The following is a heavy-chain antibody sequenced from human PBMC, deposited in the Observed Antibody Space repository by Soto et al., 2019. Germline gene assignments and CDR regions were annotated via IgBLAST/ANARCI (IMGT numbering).Heavy chain of an antibody. CDR3: SPDIAVADVDY. CDR1: GFSFSGSA. Sequence: EVQLVESGGGLVQPGGSLKLSCTASGFSFSGSAIHWVRQASGKGLEWVGRIRSKPNNYATAYGASVRGRFTISRDDSKNTAYLQMDSLKTEDTAVYYCSPDIAVADVDYWGQGTLVTLSS. CDR2: IRSKPNNYAT. D-gene: IGHD2-15*01. J-gene: IGHJ4*02. V-gene: IGHV3-73*01.